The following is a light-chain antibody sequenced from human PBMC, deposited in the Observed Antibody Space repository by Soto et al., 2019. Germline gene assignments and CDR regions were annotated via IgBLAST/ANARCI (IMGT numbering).Light chain of an antibody. CDR1: ESVSSN. Sequence: VMTQSPASLSVSPGERATLSCRASESVSSNLAWYQQKPGQGPRLLIYGASTRATGIPARFSGSGSGTEFTLTINSLQSEDFAVYYCQQYNNWPWTFGYGTKVEIK. CDR2: GAS. V-gene: IGKV3-15*01. CDR3: QQYNNWPWT. J-gene: IGKJ1*01.